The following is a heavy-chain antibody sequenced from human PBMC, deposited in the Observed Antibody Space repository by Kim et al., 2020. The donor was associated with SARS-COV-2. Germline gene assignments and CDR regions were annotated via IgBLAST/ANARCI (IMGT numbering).Heavy chain of an antibody. CDR2: ICSGGST. CDR3: ASTVVPAAYNYYYYYMDV. Sequence: GGSLRLSCAASGFTVSSYYMSWVRQAPGKGLEWVSVICSGGSTYYADSVKGRFTISRHNSKNTLYLQMNSLRAEDTAVYYCASTVVPAAYNYYYYYMDVWGEETGLTVPS. V-gene: IGHV3-53*04. CDR1: GFTVSSYY. D-gene: IGHD2-2*01. J-gene: IGHJ6*03.